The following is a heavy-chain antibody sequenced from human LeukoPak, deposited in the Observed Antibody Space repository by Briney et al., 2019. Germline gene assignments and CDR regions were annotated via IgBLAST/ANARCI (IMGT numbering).Heavy chain of an antibody. Sequence: GGSLRLSCAASGFTFSSYAMSWVRQAPGKGLEWVSAISNSGGSTYYADSVKGRFTISRDNSKSTLYLQMNSLRAEDTAVYYCAKSITGTTGGNWFDPWGQGTLVTVSS. J-gene: IGHJ5*02. D-gene: IGHD1-20*01. CDR1: GFTFSSYA. V-gene: IGHV3-23*01. CDR2: ISNSGGST. CDR3: AKSITGTTGGNWFDP.